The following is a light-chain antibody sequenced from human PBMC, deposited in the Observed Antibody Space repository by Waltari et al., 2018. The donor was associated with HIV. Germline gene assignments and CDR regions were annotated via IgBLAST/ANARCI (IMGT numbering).Light chain of an antibody. J-gene: IGLJ2*01. CDR1: SSAIGNYNL. V-gene: IGLV2-23*01. CDR2: EGI. CDR3: SSYGGSSNWL. Sequence: QSALTQPASVSGSPGQSITISCTATSSAIGNYNLVSWYQQHPGKAPKLIIYEGIKRPSGVSNRISGSKSANTASLTISGLQAEDEADYFCSSYGGSSNWLFGGGTKLTVL.